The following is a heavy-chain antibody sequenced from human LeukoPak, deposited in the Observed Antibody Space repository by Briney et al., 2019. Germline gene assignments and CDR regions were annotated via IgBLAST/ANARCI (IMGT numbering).Heavy chain of an antibody. CDR3: ATRKPYYYDSSGYTYDY. Sequence: ASVKVSCKVSGYTLTELSMHWVRQAPGKGLEWMGGFDPEDGETIYAQKFQGRVTMTEDTSTDTAYMGLSSLRSEDTAVYYCATRKPYYYDSSGYTYDYWGQGTLVTVSS. CDR2: FDPEDGET. J-gene: IGHJ4*02. CDR1: GYTLTELS. D-gene: IGHD3-22*01. V-gene: IGHV1-24*01.